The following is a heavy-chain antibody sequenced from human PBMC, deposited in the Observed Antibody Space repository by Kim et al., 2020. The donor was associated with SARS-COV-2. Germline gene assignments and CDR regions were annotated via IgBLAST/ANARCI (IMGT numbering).Heavy chain of an antibody. J-gene: IGHJ3*02. CDR2: IWYDGSNK. V-gene: IGHV3-33*01. Sequence: GGSLRLSCAASGFTFSSYGMHWVRQAPGKGLEWVAVIWYDGSNKYYADSVKGRFTISRDNSKNTLYLQMNSLRAEDTAVYYCAREEFSSSYAFDIWGQGTMVTVSS. D-gene: IGHD6-6*01. CDR3: AREEFSSSYAFDI. CDR1: GFTFSSYG.